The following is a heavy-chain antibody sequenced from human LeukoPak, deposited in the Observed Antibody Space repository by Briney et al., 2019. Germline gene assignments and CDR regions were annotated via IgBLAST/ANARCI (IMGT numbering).Heavy chain of an antibody. CDR3: ARRATVFDY. J-gene: IGHJ4*02. D-gene: IGHD1-26*01. CDR2: INIDGDDT. Sequence: GGSLRLSCAASGFTFSSYWMHWVRQAPGKGLLWVSRINIDGDDTSYADSVKGRFTISRDNAKNTLYLQMNSLRAEDTAVYYCARRATVFDYWGQGTLVTVSS. V-gene: IGHV3-74*01. CDR1: GFTFSSYW.